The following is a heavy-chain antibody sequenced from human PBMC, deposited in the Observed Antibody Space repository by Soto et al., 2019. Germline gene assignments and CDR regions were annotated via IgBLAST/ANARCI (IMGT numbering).Heavy chain of an antibody. CDR1: GFTFSSYW. CDR3: ARVLYSSGWSFDY. Sequence: GGSMRLSCAASGFTFSSYWMHWVLQAPGKGLVWVSRINSDGSSTSYADSVKGRFTISRDNAKNTLYLQMNSLRDEDTAVYYCARVLYSSGWSFDYWGQGTLVTVSS. CDR2: INSDGSST. V-gene: IGHV3-74*01. J-gene: IGHJ4*02. D-gene: IGHD6-19*01.